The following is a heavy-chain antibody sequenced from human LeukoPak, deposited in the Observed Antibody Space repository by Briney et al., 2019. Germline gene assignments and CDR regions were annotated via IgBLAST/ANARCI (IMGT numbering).Heavy chain of an antibody. V-gene: IGHV3-23*01. CDR3: AQWVADY. D-gene: IGHD1-26*01. Sequence: GASLRLSCAASGFTFSSYAMGWVRHATGKGLEWVSAISGSGGSTYYADSVKGRFTISRDNSKNTLYLQMNSLRAEDTAVYYCAQWVADYWGQGTLVTVSS. CDR1: GFTFSSYA. CDR2: ISGSGGST. J-gene: IGHJ4*02.